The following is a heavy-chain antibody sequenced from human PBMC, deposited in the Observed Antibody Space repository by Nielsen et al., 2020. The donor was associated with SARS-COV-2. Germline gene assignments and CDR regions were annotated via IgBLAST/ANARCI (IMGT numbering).Heavy chain of an antibody. Sequence: SETLSLTCAVSGGSFTDSYWTWIRQPPGKGLEWIGDINHSGSANYNPSLKSRLTISVDTSKNQFSLKLSSVTAADTAVYFCARDLDGLVDTLVANWFDPWGQGILVTVST. J-gene: IGHJ5*02. CDR3: ARDLDGLVDTLVANWFDP. V-gene: IGHV4-34*01. CDR2: INHSGSA. D-gene: IGHD5-18*01. CDR1: GGSFTDSY.